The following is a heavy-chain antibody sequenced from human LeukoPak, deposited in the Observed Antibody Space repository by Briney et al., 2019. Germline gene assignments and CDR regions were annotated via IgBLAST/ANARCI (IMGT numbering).Heavy chain of an antibody. CDR1: GGSISSSSYY. CDR3: ARHRRIVVVPAAGGLWFDP. J-gene: IGHJ5*02. Sequence: SETLSLTCTVSGGSISSSSYYWGWIRQPPGKGLEWIGSIYYSGSTYYNPPLKSRVTISVDTSKNQFSLKLSSVTAADTAVYYCARHRRIVVVPAAGGLWFDPWGQGTLVTVSS. CDR2: IYYSGST. D-gene: IGHD2-2*01. V-gene: IGHV4-39*01.